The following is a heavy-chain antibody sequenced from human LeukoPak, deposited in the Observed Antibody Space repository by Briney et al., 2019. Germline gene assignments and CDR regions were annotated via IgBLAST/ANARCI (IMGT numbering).Heavy chain of an antibody. Sequence: PSETLSLTCTVSGGSISSGSYYWSWIRQPAGKGLEWIGRIYTSGSTNYNPSLKSRVTISVDTSKNQFSLKLSSVTAADTAVYYCARESTVTIPPLDYYYMDVWGKGTTVTVSS. J-gene: IGHJ6*03. CDR3: ARESTVTIPPLDYYYMDV. CDR2: IYTSGST. CDR1: GGSISSGSYY. D-gene: IGHD4-17*01. V-gene: IGHV4-61*02.